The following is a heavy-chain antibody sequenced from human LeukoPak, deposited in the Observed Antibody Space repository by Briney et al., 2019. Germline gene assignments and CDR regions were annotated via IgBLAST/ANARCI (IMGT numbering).Heavy chain of an antibody. CDR1: GFKFDKYA. Sequence: GGSLRLSCAASGFKFDKYAMHWVRQAPGKGLEWVSGIAWNSGNIGYADSVKGRFTISRDNAKNSLYLQMNSLRAEDTALYYCAKDIGPNSNYFDYWGQGILVTVSS. V-gene: IGHV3-9*01. CDR3: AKDIGPNSNYFDY. J-gene: IGHJ4*02. CDR2: IAWNSGNI. D-gene: IGHD4-11*01.